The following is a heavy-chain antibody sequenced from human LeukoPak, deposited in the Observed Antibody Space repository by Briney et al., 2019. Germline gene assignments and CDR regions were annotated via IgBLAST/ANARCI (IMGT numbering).Heavy chain of an antibody. CDR3: AGETTLSGYAGGLGFNY. J-gene: IGHJ4*02. V-gene: IGHV4-59*01. CDR2: IYYSGST. Sequence: SETLSLTCTVSGGSISSYYWSWIRQPPGKGLEWIGYIYYSGSTNYNPSLKSRVTISVDTSKNQFSLKLSSVTAADTAVYYCAGETTLSGYAGGLGFNYWGQGTLVTVSS. D-gene: IGHD6-19*01. CDR1: GGSISSYY.